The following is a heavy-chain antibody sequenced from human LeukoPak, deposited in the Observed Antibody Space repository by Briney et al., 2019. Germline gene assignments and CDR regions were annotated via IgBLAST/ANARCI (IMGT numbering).Heavy chain of an antibody. CDR2: ISYDGSNK. V-gene: IGHV3-30-3*01. J-gene: IGHJ4*02. CDR1: GFTFSSYA. CDR3: ARVFGY. Sequence: GGSLRLSCAASGFTFSSYAMHWVRQAPGKGLEWVAVISYDGSNKYYADSVKGRFTISRDNSKNTLYLQMNSLRAEDTAVYYCARVFGYWGQGTLVTVSS. D-gene: IGHD2-21*01.